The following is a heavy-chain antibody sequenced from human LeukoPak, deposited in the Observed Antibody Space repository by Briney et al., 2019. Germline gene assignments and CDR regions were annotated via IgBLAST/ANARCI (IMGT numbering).Heavy chain of an antibody. CDR2: IYYSGST. Sequence: PSETLSLTCTVSGGSISSSSYYWGWIRQPPGKGLEWIVSIYYSGSTYYNPSLKSRVTISVYTSKNQFSLMLSSVTAADTAGYFRARHNVEQGEGNYGMDVWGQRTTVTVSS. V-gene: IGHV4-39*01. CDR3: ARHNVEQGEGNYGMDV. J-gene: IGHJ6*02. CDR1: GGSISSSSYY. D-gene: IGHD1/OR15-1a*01.